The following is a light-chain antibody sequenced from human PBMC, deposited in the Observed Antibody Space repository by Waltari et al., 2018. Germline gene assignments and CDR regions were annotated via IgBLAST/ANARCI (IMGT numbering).Light chain of an antibody. J-gene: IGKJ2*01. CDR1: QSVSSSY. CDR2: GAS. V-gene: IGKV3-20*01. Sequence: EIVLTQSPGTLSLSPGERATLSCRASQSVSSSYLAWYQQTPGQAPRLLIYGASSRATGIPDRFSGSGSGTDFTLTSSRLEPEDFAVYYCHQYGSSPLYTFGQGTKLEIK. CDR3: HQYGSSPLYT.